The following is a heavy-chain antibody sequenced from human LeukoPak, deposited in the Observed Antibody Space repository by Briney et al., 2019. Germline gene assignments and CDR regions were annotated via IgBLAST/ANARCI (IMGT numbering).Heavy chain of an antibody. D-gene: IGHD2-15*01. CDR3: ARPLSLGYCSGGSCYGRGAWFDR. J-gene: IGHJ5*02. CDR1: GGSISSYY. Sequence: PSETLSLTCTVSGGSISSYYWSWIRQPAGKGLEWIGRIYTSGSTNYNPSLKSRVTMSVDTSKNQFSLKLRSVTAADTAVYYCARPLSLGYCSGGSCYGRGAWFDRWGQGTLVTVSS. V-gene: IGHV4-4*07. CDR2: IYTSGST.